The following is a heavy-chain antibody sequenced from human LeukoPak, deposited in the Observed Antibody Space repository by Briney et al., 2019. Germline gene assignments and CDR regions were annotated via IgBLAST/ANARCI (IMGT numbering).Heavy chain of an antibody. J-gene: IGHJ5*02. CDR1: GGSITSNY. CDR2: MYSSGGTI. V-gene: IGHV4-4*07. CDR3: ARWVAGTSRVGFDP. D-gene: IGHD6-19*01. Sequence: SETLSLTCTVSGGSITSNYLNWIRQPAGMGLEWIGRMYSSGGTINYNPSLKSRVTMSVDTSKNQFSLKLTSVTAADTAVYYCARWVAGTSRVGFDPWGQGILVTVSS.